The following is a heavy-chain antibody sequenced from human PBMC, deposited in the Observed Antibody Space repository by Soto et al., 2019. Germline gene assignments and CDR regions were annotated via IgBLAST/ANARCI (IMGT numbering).Heavy chain of an antibody. J-gene: IGHJ5*02. CDR1: GGPTSTCS. D-gene: IGHD1-1*01. V-gene: IGHV4-59*01. CDR3: ARDQSWHDLVWWFDP. Sequence: SETLSLTCTVSGGPTSTCSWSWIRHPPWKVLVCIGYIYYSGKSYYNPSLKSRVTISVDTSKNQFSLKLTSVTAADTAVYYCARDQSWHDLVWWFDPWGQGTLVTVS. CDR2: IYYSGKS.